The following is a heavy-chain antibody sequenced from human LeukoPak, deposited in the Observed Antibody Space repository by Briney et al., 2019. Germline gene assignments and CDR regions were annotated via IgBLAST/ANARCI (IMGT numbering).Heavy chain of an antibody. CDR1: GFTFSSYA. CDR2: ISGSGGST. V-gene: IGHV3-23*01. Sequence: GGSLRLSCAASGFTFSSYAMSWVRQAPGKGLEWVSAISGSGGSTYYADSVKGRFTISRDNSKNTLYLQMNSLRAEDTAVYSCARANSGCYEWADPWGQGTLVTVSS. J-gene: IGHJ5*02. CDR3: ARANSGCYEWADP. D-gene: IGHD1-26*01.